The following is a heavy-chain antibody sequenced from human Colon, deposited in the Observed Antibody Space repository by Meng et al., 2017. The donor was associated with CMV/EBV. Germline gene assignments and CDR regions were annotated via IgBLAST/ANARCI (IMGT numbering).Heavy chain of an antibody. Sequence: GSLRLSCAASGFTFSSYEMNWVRQAPGKGLEWVSYISSSGSTIYYADSVKGRFTISRDNAKNSLYLQMNSLRAEDTAVYYCARSNCSSTSCYLTFYYYGMDVWGQGTTVTVSS. V-gene: IGHV3-48*03. CDR1: GFTFSSYE. J-gene: IGHJ6*02. CDR3: ARSNCSSTSCYLTFYYYGMDV. D-gene: IGHD2-2*01. CDR2: ISSSGSTI.